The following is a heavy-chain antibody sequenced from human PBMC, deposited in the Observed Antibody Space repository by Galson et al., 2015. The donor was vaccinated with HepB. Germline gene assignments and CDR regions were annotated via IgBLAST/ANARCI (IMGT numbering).Heavy chain of an antibody. CDR1: GFTFSSYG. Sequence: SLRLSCAASGFTFSSYGMHWVRQAPGKGLEWVVVIWYDGSNKYYADSVKGRFTISRDNSKNTLYLQMNSLRAEDTAVYYCARDLYCGGDCHDYWGQGTLVTVSS. V-gene: IGHV3-33*01. D-gene: IGHD2-21*02. CDR3: ARDLYCGGDCHDY. J-gene: IGHJ4*02. CDR2: IWYDGSNK.